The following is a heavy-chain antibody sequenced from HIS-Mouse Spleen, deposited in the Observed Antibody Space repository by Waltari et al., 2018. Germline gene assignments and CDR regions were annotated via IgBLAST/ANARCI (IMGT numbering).Heavy chain of an antibody. CDR2: INPNSGGT. D-gene: IGHD5-12*01. CDR1: GYTFTGYY. CDR3: AREMATTFDY. Sequence: QVQLVQSGAEVKKPGASVKVSCKASGYTFTGYYMHGVRQAPGQGLAWMGWINPNSGGTNYAQKVQGRVTMTRDTSISTAYMELSRLRSDDTAVYYCAREMATTFDYWGQGTLVTVSS. J-gene: IGHJ4*02. V-gene: IGHV1-2*02.